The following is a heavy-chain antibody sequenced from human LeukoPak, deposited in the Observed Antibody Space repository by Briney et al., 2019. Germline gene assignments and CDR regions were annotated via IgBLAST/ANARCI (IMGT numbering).Heavy chain of an antibody. CDR1: GGTFSSYA. CDR3: ARKRWELLLFDP. J-gene: IGHJ5*02. D-gene: IGHD1-26*01. Sequence: SVKVSCKASGGTFSSYAISWVRPAPGQGLEWMGGIIPIFGTANYAQKFQGRVTITADESTSTAYMELSSLRSEDTAVYYCARKRWELLLFDPWGQGTLVTVSS. V-gene: IGHV1-69*13. CDR2: IIPIFGTA.